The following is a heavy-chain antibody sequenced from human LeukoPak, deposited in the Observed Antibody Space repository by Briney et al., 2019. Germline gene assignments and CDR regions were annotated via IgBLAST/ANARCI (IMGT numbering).Heavy chain of an antibody. D-gene: IGHD3-22*01. CDR3: ARAYYDSSTYYFDY. Sequence: ASVQVSCKASGYTFTSYGIIWGRQAPGQGLEGMVWISAYNGNTNYAQKLQGRVTMTTATYTSTAYMELRSLRSDDTAVNYCARAYYDSSTYYFDYWGQGTLVTVSS. CDR1: GYTFTSYG. V-gene: IGHV1-18*01. CDR2: ISAYNGNT. J-gene: IGHJ4*02.